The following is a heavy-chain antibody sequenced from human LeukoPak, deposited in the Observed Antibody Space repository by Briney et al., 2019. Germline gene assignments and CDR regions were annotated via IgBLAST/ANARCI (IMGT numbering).Heavy chain of an antibody. J-gene: IGHJ4*02. CDR3: AKARTTYYDILTFSPSDY. D-gene: IGHD3-9*01. CDR1: GFTFSSYG. CDR2: ISGSGGST. V-gene: IGHV3-23*01. Sequence: PGGSLRLSCAASGFTFSSYGMSWVRQAPGKGLEWVSAISGSGGSTYYADSVKGRFTISRDNSKNTLYLQMNSLRAEDTAVYYCAKARTTYYDILTFSPSDYWGQGTLVTVSS.